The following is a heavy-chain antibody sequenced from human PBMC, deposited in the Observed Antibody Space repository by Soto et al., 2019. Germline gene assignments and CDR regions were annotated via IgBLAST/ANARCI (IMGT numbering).Heavy chain of an antibody. V-gene: IGHV3-15*01. Sequence: PGGSLRLSCAASGFTFSNAWMSWVRQAPGKGLEWVGRIKSKTDGGTTDYAAPVKGRFTISRDDSKNTLYLQMNSLKTEDTAVYYCTTDLNDSSGYYYVGYYYYGIDAWGQGTTVTVSS. CDR2: IKSKTDGGTT. J-gene: IGHJ6*02. CDR3: TTDLNDSSGYYYVGYYYYGIDA. D-gene: IGHD3-22*01. CDR1: GFTFSNAW.